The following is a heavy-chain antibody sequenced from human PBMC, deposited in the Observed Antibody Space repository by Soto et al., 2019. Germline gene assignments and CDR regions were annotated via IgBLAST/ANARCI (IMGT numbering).Heavy chain of an antibody. J-gene: IGHJ6*02. CDR3: AREVRERYYYGMDV. CDR1: GGSISSGDYY. Sequence: PSETLSLTCTFSGGSISSGDYYWSWIRQPPGKGLEWIGYIYYSGSTYYNPSLKSRVTISVDTSKNQFSLKLSSVTAADTAVYYCAREVRERYYYGMDVWGQGTTVTVSS. V-gene: IGHV4-30-4*01. CDR2: IYYSGST.